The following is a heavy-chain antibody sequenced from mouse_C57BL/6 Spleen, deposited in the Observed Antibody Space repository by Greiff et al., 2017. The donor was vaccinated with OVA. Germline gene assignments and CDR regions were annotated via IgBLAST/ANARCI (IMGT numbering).Heavy chain of an antibody. CDR2: INPSSGYT. V-gene: IGHV1-4*01. CDR1: GYTFTSYT. Sequence: VKLQESGAELARPGASVKMSCKASGYTFTSYTMHWVKQRPGQGLEWIGYINPSSGYTKYNQKFKDKATLTADKSSSTAYMQLSSLTSEDSAVYYCAGGNYLYYFDYWGQGTTLTVSS. D-gene: IGHD2-1*01. CDR3: AGGNYLYYFDY. J-gene: IGHJ2*01.